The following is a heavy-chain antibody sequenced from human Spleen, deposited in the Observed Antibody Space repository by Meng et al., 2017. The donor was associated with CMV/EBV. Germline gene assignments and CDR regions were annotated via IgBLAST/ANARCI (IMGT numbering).Heavy chain of an antibody. CDR1: GFTFSSYA. Sequence: GGSLRLSCAASGFTFSSYAMHWVRQAPGKGLEWVAVISYDGSNKYYADSVKGRFTISRDNSKNTLYLQMNSLRAEDTAVYYYAKTDGYSGYEAAFDPWGQGTLVTVSS. CDR2: ISYDGSNK. CDR3: AKTDGYSGYEAAFDP. D-gene: IGHD5-12*01. V-gene: IGHV3-30-3*01. J-gene: IGHJ5*02.